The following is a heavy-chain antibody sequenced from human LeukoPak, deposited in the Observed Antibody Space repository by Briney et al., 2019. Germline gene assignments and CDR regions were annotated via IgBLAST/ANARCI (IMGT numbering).Heavy chain of an antibody. CDR3: ARDYCGGDCYVDY. J-gene: IGHJ4*02. Sequence: TGGSLRLSCAASGFTFSSHGMHWVRQAPGKGLEWVAVLWYDGRTKYYAESVKGRFTISRDNSKNTLYLQMNSLRAEDTAVYYCARDYCGGDCYVDYWGQGTLVTVSS. CDR1: GFTFSSHG. CDR2: LWYDGRTK. V-gene: IGHV3-33*01. D-gene: IGHD2-21*02.